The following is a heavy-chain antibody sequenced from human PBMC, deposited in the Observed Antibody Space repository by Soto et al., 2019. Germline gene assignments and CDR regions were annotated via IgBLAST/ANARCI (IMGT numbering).Heavy chain of an antibody. CDR1: GLPVGRG. CDR2: IYDDGNT. J-gene: IGHJ4*02. CDR3: ARDASGPFDY. V-gene: IGHV3-53*02. Sequence: EVQLVETGGGLIQPGGSLKLSGAATGLPVGRGMSWVRQAPGKGPECVSLIYDDGNTYYTDSVKGRFTISRDFSKNTVYLQMDSLRVEDTAVYFCARDASGPFDYWGQGTPVTVSS. D-gene: IGHD6-19*01.